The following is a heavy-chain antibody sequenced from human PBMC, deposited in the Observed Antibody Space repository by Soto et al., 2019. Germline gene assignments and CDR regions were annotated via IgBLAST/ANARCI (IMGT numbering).Heavy chain of an antibody. Sequence: QVQLQESGPGLVKPSQTLSLTCTVSGGSIISGNHYWNWIRQHPGKGLEWIGYISYSGTTSYNPSLKIRVTISVDTSKNQFSLKLNSVTAADTAVYYCARLSITSNGGWFDPWGQGTLVTVSS. CDR3: ARLSITSNGGWFDP. D-gene: IGHD1-20*01. J-gene: IGHJ5*02. CDR2: ISYSGTT. CDR1: GGSIISGNHY. V-gene: IGHV4-31*03.